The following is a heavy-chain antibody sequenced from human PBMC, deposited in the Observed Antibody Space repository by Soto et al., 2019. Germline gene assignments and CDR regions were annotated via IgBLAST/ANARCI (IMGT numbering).Heavy chain of an antibody. J-gene: IGHJ4*02. Sequence: EVQLLESGGGLVQPGGSLRLSCAASGFTFSSYAMSWVRQAPGKGLEWVSAISGSGGSTYYADSVKGRFTISRDNSKNTLYLQKNSLRAEDTAVYYWAKFVGATIVPFDYWGQGTLVTVSS. CDR2: ISGSGGST. D-gene: IGHD5-12*01. CDR3: AKFVGATIVPFDY. CDR1: GFTFSSYA. V-gene: IGHV3-23*01.